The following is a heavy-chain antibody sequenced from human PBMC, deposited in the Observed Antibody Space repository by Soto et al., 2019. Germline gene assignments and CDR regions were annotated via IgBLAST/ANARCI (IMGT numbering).Heavy chain of an antibody. CDR1: GGTTNRGGYY. Sequence: SETLSLTCAVSGGTTNRGGYYWTWFRQHPGEGLEWIGHIYYTGSTSYTPSLKSRVTISIDTSKNQFSLKLSSATAADTALYYCARFCFSTTGPGYTYHIWGQGTMVPVSS. V-gene: IGHV4-31*11. CDR3: ARFCFSTTGPGYTYHI. CDR2: IYYTGST. J-gene: IGHJ3*02. D-gene: IGHD2-2*01.